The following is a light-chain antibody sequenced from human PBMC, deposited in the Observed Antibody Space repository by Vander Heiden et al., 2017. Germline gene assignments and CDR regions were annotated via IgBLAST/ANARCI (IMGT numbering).Light chain of an antibody. CDR3: HQNDSTPQWT. CDR1: QSISSY. Sequence: DIQMTQSPSSLSASVGDRVTITCRASQSISSYLNWYQQKPGKAPKLLIYAASSLQSGVPSRFSGSGSGTDFTLTISSLQPEDFATYYCHQNDSTPQWTFGQGTKVEIK. CDR2: AAS. V-gene: IGKV1-39*01. J-gene: IGKJ1*01.